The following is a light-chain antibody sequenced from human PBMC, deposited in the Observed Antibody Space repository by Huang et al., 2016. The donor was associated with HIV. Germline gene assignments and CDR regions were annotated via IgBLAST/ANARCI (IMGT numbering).Light chain of an antibody. CDR1: QSVGSN. CDR2: AAS. CDR3: QQYNNWPTT. Sequence: VVTQSPATLSVSPGERATLSCRASQSVGSNLAWYQQKPGQAPRFLSFAASAKAAGVPARVSGSGSGTEFTLNISGLQSEDFAVYYCQQYNNWPTTFGQGTKVEIK. J-gene: IGKJ1*01. V-gene: IGKV3-15*01.